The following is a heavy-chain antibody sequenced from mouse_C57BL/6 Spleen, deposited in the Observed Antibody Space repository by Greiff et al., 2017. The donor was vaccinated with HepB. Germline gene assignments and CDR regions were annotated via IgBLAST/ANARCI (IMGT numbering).Heavy chain of an antibody. CDR3: ARDLAGTLGFDY. D-gene: IGHD4-1*01. Sequence: EVQLQESGPGLVKPSQSLSLTCSVTGYSITSGYYWNWIRQFPGNKLEWMGYISYDGSNNYNPSLKNRISITRDPSKNQFFLKLNSVTTEDTATYYCARDLAGTLGFDYWGQGTTLTVSS. CDR2: ISYDGSN. CDR1: GYSITSGYY. J-gene: IGHJ2*01. V-gene: IGHV3-6*01.